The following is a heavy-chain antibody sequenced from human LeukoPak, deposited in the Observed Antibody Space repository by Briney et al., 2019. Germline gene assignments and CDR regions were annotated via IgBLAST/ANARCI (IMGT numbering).Heavy chain of an antibody. Sequence: PSETLSLTCTVSGYSIGSGYYWGWMRQPPGKGLEWIGSIYHSGSTYYNPSLKSRVTISVDTSKNQFSLKLSSVTAADTAVYYCARDRVRSNFDYWGQGTLVTVSS. CDR3: ARDRVRSNFDY. CDR1: GYSIGSGYY. J-gene: IGHJ4*02. CDR2: IYHSGST. D-gene: IGHD3-10*01. V-gene: IGHV4-38-2*02.